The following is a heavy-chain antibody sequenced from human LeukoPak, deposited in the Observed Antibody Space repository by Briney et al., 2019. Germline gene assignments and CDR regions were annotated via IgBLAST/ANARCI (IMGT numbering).Heavy chain of an antibody. CDR3: ARGYCSGGSCHFAG. D-gene: IGHD2-15*01. Sequence: SETLSLTCTVSGGSISSSSYYWGWIRQPPGKGLEWIGSIYYSGSTYYNPSLKSRVTISVDTSKNQFSLKLSSVTAADTAVYYCARGYCSGGSCHFAGWGQGTLVTVSS. CDR2: IYYSGST. J-gene: IGHJ4*02. V-gene: IGHV4-39*07. CDR1: GGSISSSSYY.